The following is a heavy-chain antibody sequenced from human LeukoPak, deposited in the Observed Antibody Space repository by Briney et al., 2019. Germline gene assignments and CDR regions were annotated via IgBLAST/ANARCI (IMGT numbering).Heavy chain of an antibody. J-gene: IGHJ3*02. D-gene: IGHD3-22*01. CDR1: GYTFTSYD. V-gene: IGHV1-8*01. Sequence: ASVKVSCKASGYTFTSYDINWVRQATGQGLEWMGWMNPNSGNTGYAQKFQGRVTTTRNTSISTAYMELSSLRSEDTAVYYCASAYDSSGSYAFDIWGQGTMVTVSS. CDR3: ASAYDSSGSYAFDI. CDR2: MNPNSGNT.